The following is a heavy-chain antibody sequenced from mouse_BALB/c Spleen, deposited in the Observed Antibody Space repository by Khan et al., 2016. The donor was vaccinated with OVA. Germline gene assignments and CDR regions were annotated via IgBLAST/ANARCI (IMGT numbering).Heavy chain of an antibody. CDR2: IYPGNSDT. D-gene: IGHD1-3*01. J-gene: IGHJ3*01. CDR3: TRGGFSSFAY. Sequence: VQLQQSGPVLARPGASVKMSCKASGYSFTSYLIHWVKQRPGQGLEWIGYIYPGNSDTRYNQTFKDKAKLTSGTSASTAFMELSSLTTEASAVFYCTRGGFSSFAYWGQGTLVTVSA. V-gene: IGHV1-5*01. CDR1: GYSFTSYL.